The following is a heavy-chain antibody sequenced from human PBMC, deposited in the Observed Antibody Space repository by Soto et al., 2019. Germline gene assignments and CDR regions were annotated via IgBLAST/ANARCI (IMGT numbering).Heavy chain of an antibody. CDR3: ARVWYIPPSSGMDV. V-gene: IGHV3-33*01. CDR1: GFTFSSYG. Sequence: QVQLVESGGGVVQPGRSLRLSCAASGFTFSSYGMHWVRQAPGKGLEWVAVIWYDGSNKYYADSVKGRFTISRDNSKNTLYLQMNSLRAEDTAVYYCARVWYIPPSSGMDVWGQGTTVTVSS. J-gene: IGHJ6*02. CDR2: IWYDGSNK. D-gene: IGHD1-20*01.